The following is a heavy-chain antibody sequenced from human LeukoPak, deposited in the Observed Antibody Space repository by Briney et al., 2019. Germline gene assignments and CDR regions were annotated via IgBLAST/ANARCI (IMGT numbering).Heavy chain of an antibody. D-gene: IGHD3-3*01. V-gene: IGHV3-30*18. J-gene: IGHJ4*02. CDR3: AKDQGDFWSAFDY. CDR1: GFXFSTHG. CDR2: ISYDGGNK. Sequence: GGSLRLSCAASGFXFSTHGMHWVRQAPGKGLEWVAVISYDGGNKYYADSVKGRFTISRDNSKNTVYLQMNSLRPEDTAVYYCAKDQGDFWSAFDYWGQGTLVTVSS.